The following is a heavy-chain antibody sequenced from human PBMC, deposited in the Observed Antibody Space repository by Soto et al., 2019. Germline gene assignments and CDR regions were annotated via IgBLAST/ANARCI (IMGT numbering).Heavy chain of an antibody. CDR3: ARGEIFGTGYYYGMDV. CDR2: IYTSGSS. D-gene: IGHD3-3*01. V-gene: IGHV4-4*07. Sequence: SETLSLTCTVSGGSISSYYWSWIRQPAGRGLEWIGRIYTSGSSNYSPSLKSRVTMSVDTSKNQFSLKLSSVTAADTAVYYCARGEIFGTGYYYGMDVWGQGTTVT. J-gene: IGHJ6*02. CDR1: GGSISSYY.